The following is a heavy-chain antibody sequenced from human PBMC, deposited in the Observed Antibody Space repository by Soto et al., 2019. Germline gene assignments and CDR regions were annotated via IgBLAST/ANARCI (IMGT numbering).Heavy chain of an antibody. Sequence: ASVKVSCKASGYIFTSSGISWVRQAPGQGLEWMGWSSAHNGDTKYAQMFQGRVTMTRDTSASTVYMEMSSSRSEDTAVYYCAGLSYDSSGFYEYYFVYWGQG. CDR1: GYIFTSSG. CDR3: AGLSYDSSGFYEYYFVY. J-gene: IGHJ4*02. D-gene: IGHD3-22*01. CDR2: SSAHNGDT. V-gene: IGHV1-18*01.